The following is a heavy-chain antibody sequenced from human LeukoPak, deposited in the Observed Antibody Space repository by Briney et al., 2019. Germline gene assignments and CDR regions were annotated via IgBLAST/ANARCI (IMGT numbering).Heavy chain of an antibody. J-gene: IGHJ4*02. CDR2: IRYDGSNK. D-gene: IGHD1-14*01. CDR3: AKGSTAAGTPFDS. V-gene: IGHV3-30*02. Sequence: GGSLRLSCAASGFTFSSYGMHWVRQAPGKGLEWVAFIRYDGSNKYYADSVKGRFTISRDNSKNTLYLQMNSLRAEDTAVYNCAKGSTAAGTPFDSWGQGTLVTVSS. CDR1: GFTFSSYG.